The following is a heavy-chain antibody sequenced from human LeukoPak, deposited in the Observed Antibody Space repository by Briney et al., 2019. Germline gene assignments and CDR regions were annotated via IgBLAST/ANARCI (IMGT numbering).Heavy chain of an antibody. CDR1: EFTFTDYA. V-gene: IGHV1-3*01. CDR3: TRGRWSATTASYYLDF. J-gene: IGHJ4*02. CDR2: INAGNGNT. D-gene: IGHD5-24*01. Sequence: ASVKVSCKASEFTFTDYAINWVRQAPGQRLEWMGWINAGNGNTRYSQRFQGRVTITRDTSASTAYMELSSLTSEDTAVYYCTRGRWSATTASYYLDFWGQGTLVTVSS.